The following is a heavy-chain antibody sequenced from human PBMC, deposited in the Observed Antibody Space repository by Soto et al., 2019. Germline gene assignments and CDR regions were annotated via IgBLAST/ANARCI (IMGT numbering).Heavy chain of an antibody. CDR3: AKVLAAADTFDY. V-gene: IGHV3-23*01. CDR2: ISGSGGST. Sequence: EVQLLESGGGLVQPGGSLRLSCAASGFTFSSYAMSWVSQAPGKGLEWVSAISGSGGSTYYADSVKGRFTISRDNSKNTLYLQMNSLRAEDTAVYYCAKVLAAADTFDYWGQGTLVTVSS. D-gene: IGHD6-13*01. J-gene: IGHJ4*02. CDR1: GFTFSSYA.